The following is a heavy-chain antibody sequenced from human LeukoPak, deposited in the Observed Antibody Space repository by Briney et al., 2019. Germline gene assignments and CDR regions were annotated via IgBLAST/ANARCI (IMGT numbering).Heavy chain of an antibody. CDR1: GFIFSSQW. V-gene: IGHV3-7*01. Sequence: GGSLRLSCAAAGFIFSSQWMSWVRQAPGKGMEWVANVNQGGTEKFYVDSVKGRFTISRDNAENSLYLQMNSLRAEDTAVYYCAREHYFYYMDAWGKGTTVTVSS. CDR2: VNQGGTEK. CDR3: AREHYFYYMDA. J-gene: IGHJ6*03.